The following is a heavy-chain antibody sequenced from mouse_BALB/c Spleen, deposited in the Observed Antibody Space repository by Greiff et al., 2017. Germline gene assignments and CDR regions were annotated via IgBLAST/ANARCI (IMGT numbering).Heavy chain of an antibody. Sequence: EVKLVESGPGLVKPSQSLSLTCTVTGYSITSDYAWNWIRQFPGNKLEWMGYISYSGSTSYNPSLKSRISITRDTSKNQFFLQLNSVTTEDTATYYCARKTTGALDYWGQGTTLTVSS. CDR3: ARKTTGALDY. V-gene: IGHV3-2*02. D-gene: IGHD1-1*01. CDR1: GYSITSDYA. CDR2: ISYSGST. J-gene: IGHJ2*01.